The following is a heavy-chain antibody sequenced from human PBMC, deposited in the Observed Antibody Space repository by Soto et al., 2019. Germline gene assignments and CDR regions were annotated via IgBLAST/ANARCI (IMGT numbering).Heavy chain of an antibody. CDR3: ARDELSYSYGTDYYYYYGMDV. CDR1: GGSISSGDYY. Sequence: SETLSLTCTVSGGSISSGDYYWSWIRQPPGKGLEWIGYIYYSGSTYYNPSLKSRVTISVDTSKNQFSLKLSSVTAADTAVYYCARDELSYSYGTDYYYYYGMDVWGQGTTVTAP. V-gene: IGHV4-30-4*01. D-gene: IGHD5-18*01. CDR2: IYYSGST. J-gene: IGHJ6*02.